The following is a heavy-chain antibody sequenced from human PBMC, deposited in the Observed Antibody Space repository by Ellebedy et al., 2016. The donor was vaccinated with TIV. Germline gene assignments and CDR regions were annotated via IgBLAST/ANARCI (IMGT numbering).Heavy chain of an antibody. J-gene: IGHJ4*02. CDR1: GYTFINYW. Sequence: GESLKISCTGSGYTFINYWIGWVRQMPGKGLEWMGIISPADSDTRYSPSFQRQVTISVDKSINTASLQWSSLKASDSAMYYCARHVGDGSHFDYWGQGTLVTVSS. CDR2: ISPADSDT. V-gene: IGHV5-51*01. D-gene: IGHD5-24*01. CDR3: ARHVGDGSHFDY.